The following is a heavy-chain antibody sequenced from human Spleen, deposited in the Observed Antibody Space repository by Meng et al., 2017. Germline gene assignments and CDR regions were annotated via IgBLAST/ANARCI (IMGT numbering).Heavy chain of an antibody. CDR3: ARMYGSSWSATFDY. CDR1: GGTLSRYS. V-gene: IGHV1-69*08. Sequence: QVHLDQPGAEMKKPGSSVKGSCKATGGTLSRYSISWVRQAPGQGLEWMGRIIPSLETANYAQKFQGRVTITADKGTSTAYMELSSLRSEDTAVYYCARMYGSSWSATFDYWGQGTLVTVSS. J-gene: IGHJ4*02. D-gene: IGHD6-13*01. CDR2: IIPSLETA.